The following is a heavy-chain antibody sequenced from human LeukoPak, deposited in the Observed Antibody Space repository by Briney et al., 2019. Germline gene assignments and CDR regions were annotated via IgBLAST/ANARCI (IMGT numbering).Heavy chain of an antibody. V-gene: IGHV1-2*02. CDR2: INPNSGGT. J-gene: IGHJ4*02. D-gene: IGHD3-22*01. CDR1: GYTFTCYY. CDR3: ARDLDSSGYFKPLDY. Sequence: ASVKVSCKASGYTFTCYYMHWVRQAPGQGLEWMGWINPNSGGTNYAQKFQGRVTMARDTSISTAYMELSRLRSDDTAVYYCARDLDSSGYFKPLDYWGQGTLVTVSS.